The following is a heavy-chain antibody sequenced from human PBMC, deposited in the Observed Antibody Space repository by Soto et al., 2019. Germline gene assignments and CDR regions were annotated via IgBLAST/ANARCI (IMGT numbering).Heavy chain of an antibody. CDR2: ISYDGSNK. J-gene: IGHJ4*02. CDR1: GFTFSSYG. CDR3: AKDSWGFGIAAAGAFDY. D-gene: IGHD6-13*01. Sequence: PGGSLRLSCAASGFTFSSYGMHWVRQAPGKGLEWVAVISYDGSNKYYADSVKGRFTISRDNSKNTLYLQMNSLRAEDTAVYYCAKDSWGFGIAAAGAFDYWGQGTLVTVSS. V-gene: IGHV3-30*18.